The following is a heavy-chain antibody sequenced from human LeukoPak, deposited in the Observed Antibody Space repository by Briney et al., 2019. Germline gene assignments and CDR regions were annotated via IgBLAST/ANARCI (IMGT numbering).Heavy chain of an antibody. CDR2: SYYSGST. CDR3: ASITMVRGALYYFDY. D-gene: IGHD3-10*01. J-gene: IGHJ4*02. Sequence: SETLSLTCTVSGGSISSSSYYWGWIRQPPGKGLEWIGSSYYSGSTYYNPSLKSRVTISVDTSKNQFSLKLSSVTAADTAVYYCASITMVRGALYYFDYWGQGTLVTVSS. V-gene: IGHV4-39*01. CDR1: GGSISSSSYY.